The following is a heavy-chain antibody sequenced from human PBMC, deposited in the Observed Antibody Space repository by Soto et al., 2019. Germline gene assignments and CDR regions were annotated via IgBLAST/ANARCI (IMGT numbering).Heavy chain of an antibody. Sequence: QVQLQESGPGLVKPSGTLSLTCAVSGDSISSDNWWSWVRQSPGKGLEWRAEIHHSGGTNDNPSLTGRVSISLDRPKNKFSLKLRSVTAADTALYYCARDHCIGGNCYSNRGDWYFDVWGRGTLVTVSS. J-gene: IGHJ2*01. V-gene: IGHV4-4*02. D-gene: IGHD2-15*01. CDR3: ARDHCIGGNCYSNRGDWYFDV. CDR1: GDSISSDNW. CDR2: IHHSGGT.